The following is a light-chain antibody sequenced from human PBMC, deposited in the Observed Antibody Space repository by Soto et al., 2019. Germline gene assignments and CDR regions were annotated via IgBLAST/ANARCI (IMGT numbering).Light chain of an antibody. CDR2: DAS. J-gene: IGKJ5*01. V-gene: IGKV3-20*01. CDR1: QSVSSGY. Sequence: EIVLTQSPGTLSLSSGERATLSWRASQSVSSGYLAWYQQKDGQAPRLLIYDASSRATGIPDRFSGSGSETDFNLTISRLETEDSAVYYCQQYGTTRITFGQGTRLEIK. CDR3: QQYGTTRIT.